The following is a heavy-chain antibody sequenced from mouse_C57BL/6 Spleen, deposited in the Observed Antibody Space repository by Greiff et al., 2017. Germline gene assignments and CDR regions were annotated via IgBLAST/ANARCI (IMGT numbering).Heavy chain of an antibody. V-gene: IGHV1-80*01. J-gene: IGHJ1*03. CDR3: ARGYGSSHWYFDV. CDR2: ICPGDGDT. D-gene: IGHD1-1*01. Sequence: QVQLKQSGAELVKPGASVKISCKASGYAFSSYWMNWVKQRPGKGLEWMGQICPGDGDTNYNGMFKGKATLTAAKSSSTAYMQLSSLTSEDSAVYFCARGYGSSHWYFDVWGTGTTVTVSS. CDR1: GYAFSSYW.